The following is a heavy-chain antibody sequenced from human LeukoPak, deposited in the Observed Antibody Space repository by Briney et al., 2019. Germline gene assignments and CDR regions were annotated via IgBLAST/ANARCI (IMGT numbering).Heavy chain of an antibody. CDR2: IYYSGST. CDR1: GGSISSYY. Sequence: SETLSLTCTVSGGSISSYYWSWIRQPPGKGLEWIGYIYYSGSTNYNPSLKSRVTISVDTSKNQFSLKLSSVTAADTAVYYCARIKWELLALHAFDIWGQGTMATVSS. V-gene: IGHV4-59*01. CDR3: ARIKWELLALHAFDI. J-gene: IGHJ3*02. D-gene: IGHD1-26*01.